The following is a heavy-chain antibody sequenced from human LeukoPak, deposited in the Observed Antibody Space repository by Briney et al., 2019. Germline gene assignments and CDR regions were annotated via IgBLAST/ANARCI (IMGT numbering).Heavy chain of an antibody. CDR1: GFTFDAYA. Sequence: GGSLRLSCAASGFTFDAYAMSWVRQAPGKGLERVSGINWNGGRTGYADSVKGRFTISRDNAKNSLHLQMNSLRAEDTALYYCAKAPVTSCRGAFCYPFDYWGQGTLVTVSS. CDR3: AKAPVTSCRGAFCYPFDY. V-gene: IGHV3-20*04. J-gene: IGHJ4*02. D-gene: IGHD2-15*01. CDR2: INWNGGRT.